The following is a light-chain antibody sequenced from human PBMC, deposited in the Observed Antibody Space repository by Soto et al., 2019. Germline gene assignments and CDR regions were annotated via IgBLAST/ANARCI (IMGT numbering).Light chain of an antibody. CDR1: SGHSDYA. J-gene: IGLJ2*01. CDR2: LTSDGSH. V-gene: IGLV4-69*01. CDR3: QTWGTGIVV. Sequence: QPVLTQSPSASASLGASVKLTCTLSSGHSDYAIAWHQQRPEKGPRYLMKLTSDGSHTRGDEIPSRFSGSSSGAERYLTISSLQSEDEADYYCQTWGTGIVVFGGGTKLTVL.